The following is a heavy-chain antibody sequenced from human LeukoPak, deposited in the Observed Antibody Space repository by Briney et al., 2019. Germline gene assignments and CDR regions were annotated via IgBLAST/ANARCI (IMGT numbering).Heavy chain of an antibody. CDR2: IIPIFGTA. D-gene: IGHD6-6*01. CDR3: ARRAQRASSSSGAWYFDL. J-gene: IGHJ2*01. CDR1: GYTFTSYG. V-gene: IGHV1-69*05. Sequence: GASVKVSCKASGYTFTSYGISWVRQAPGQGLERMGGIIPIFGTANYAQKFQGRVTITTDESTSTAYMELSSLRSEDTAVYYCARRAQRASSSSGAWYFDLWGRGTLVTVSS.